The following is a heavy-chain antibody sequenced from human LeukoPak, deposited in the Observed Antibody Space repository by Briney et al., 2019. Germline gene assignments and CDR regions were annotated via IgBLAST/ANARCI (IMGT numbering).Heavy chain of an antibody. D-gene: IGHD3-22*01. J-gene: IGHJ4*02. CDR1: GFTFRNYG. CDR2: TSYDGINT. CDR3: AKDIVIMVVVGGAFDQ. Sequence: PGGSLRLSCAASGFTFRNYGIHWVRQAPGKGLEWVAVTSYDGINTDYADSVKGRFTISRDNSENVVYLQMNSLRAEDTAVYYCAKDIVIMVVVGGAFDQWGQGTLVTVSS. V-gene: IGHV3-30*18.